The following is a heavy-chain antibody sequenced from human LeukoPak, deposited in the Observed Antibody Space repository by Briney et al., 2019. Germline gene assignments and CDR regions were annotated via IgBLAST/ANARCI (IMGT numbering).Heavy chain of an antibody. J-gene: IGHJ4*02. CDR3: VRRGDASSGWGDHDH. CDR2: IGGSGDKT. D-gene: IGHD6-19*01. V-gene: IGHV3-23*01. CDR1: GFTFNRNA. Sequence: GGSLRPSCAASGFTFNRNAISWVRQAPGKGLEWVSTIGGSGDKTFYADSVKGRFTISRDNSKNMLHLQMSSLTGEDTALYYCVRRGDASSGWGDHDHWGQGALVTVSS.